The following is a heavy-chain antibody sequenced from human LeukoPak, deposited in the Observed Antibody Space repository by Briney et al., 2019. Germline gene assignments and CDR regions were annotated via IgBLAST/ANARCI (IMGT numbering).Heavy chain of an antibody. Sequence: GGSLRLSCAASGFTFSSYWMHWVRQAPGKGLVWVSRINTDGSSTSYADSVKGRFTISRDNAKNTLYLQMNSLRAEDTAVYYCARGSATTYYDFWSGFPYYFDYWGQGTLVTVSS. CDR1: GFTFSSYW. V-gene: IGHV3-74*01. D-gene: IGHD3-3*01. CDR3: ARGSATTYYDFWSGFPYYFDY. CDR2: INTDGSST. J-gene: IGHJ4*02.